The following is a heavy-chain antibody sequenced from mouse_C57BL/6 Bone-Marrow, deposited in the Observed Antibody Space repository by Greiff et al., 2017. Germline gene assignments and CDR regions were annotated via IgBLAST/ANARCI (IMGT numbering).Heavy chain of an antibody. Sequence: QVHVKQSGAELARPGASVKLSCKASGYTFTSYGISWVKQRTGQGLEWIGEIYPRSGNTYYNEKFKGKATLTADKSSSTAYMELRSLTSEDSAVYFCAEGVQGAMDYWGQGTSVTVSS. CDR2: IYPRSGNT. V-gene: IGHV1-81*01. D-gene: IGHD2-14*01. CDR3: AEGVQGAMDY. J-gene: IGHJ4*01. CDR1: GYTFTSYG.